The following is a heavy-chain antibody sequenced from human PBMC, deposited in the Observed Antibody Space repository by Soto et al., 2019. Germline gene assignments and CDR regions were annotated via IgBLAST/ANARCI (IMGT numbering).Heavy chain of an antibody. J-gene: IGHJ4*02. V-gene: IGHV1-69*01. D-gene: IGHD3-22*01. CDR2: IIPIFGTA. CDR1: GGTFSSYA. CDR3: ARGDVYYYDSSGYLGGY. Sequence: QVQLVQSGAEVKKPGSSVKVSCKASGGTFSSYAISWVRQAPGQGLEWMGGIIPIFGTANYAQKFQGRVTITADESTSTAYMELSSLRSEVTAVYYCARGDVYYYDSSGYLGGYWGQGTLVTVSS.